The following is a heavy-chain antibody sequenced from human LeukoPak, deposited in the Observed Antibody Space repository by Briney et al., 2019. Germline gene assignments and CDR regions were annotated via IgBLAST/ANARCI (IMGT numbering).Heavy chain of an antibody. CDR1: GGSISSSSYY. CDR3: ARKAPASGIGDIAARGGNWYFDL. CDR2: IYYSGST. V-gene: IGHV4-61*01. D-gene: IGHD6-6*01. J-gene: IGHJ2*01. Sequence: SETLSLTCTVSGGSISSSSYYWSWIRQPPGKGLEWIGYIYYSGSTNYNPSLKSRVTISVDTSKNQFSLKLSSVTAADTAVYYCARKAPASGIGDIAARGGNWYFDLWGRGTLVTVSS.